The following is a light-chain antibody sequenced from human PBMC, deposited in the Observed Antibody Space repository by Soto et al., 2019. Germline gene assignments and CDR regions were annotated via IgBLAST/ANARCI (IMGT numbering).Light chain of an antibody. Sequence: QPVLTQPASVSGSPGQSITISCTGTSSDVGGYNYVSWYQQHPGKAPKLMIYEVSNRPSGVSNRFSGSKSGNTASLTISGLQAEHEADYYCSSYTSSSTPCVFGTGTKLTVL. CDR3: SSYTSSSTPCV. J-gene: IGLJ1*01. CDR1: SSDVGGYNY. V-gene: IGLV2-14*01. CDR2: EVS.